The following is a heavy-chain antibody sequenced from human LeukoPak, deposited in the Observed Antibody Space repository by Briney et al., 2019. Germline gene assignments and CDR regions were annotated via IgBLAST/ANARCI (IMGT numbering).Heavy chain of an antibody. Sequence: ASVKVSCTASGYTFTGYYMHWVRQAPGQGLEWMGWISAYNGNTNYAQKLQGRVTMTTDTSTSTAYMELRGLRSDDTAVYYCAREPHALNSWSYYYYYMDVWGKGTTVTVSS. CDR1: GYTFTGYY. CDR2: ISAYNGNT. V-gene: IGHV1-18*04. CDR3: AREPHALNSWSYYYYYMDV. D-gene: IGHD6-13*01. J-gene: IGHJ6*03.